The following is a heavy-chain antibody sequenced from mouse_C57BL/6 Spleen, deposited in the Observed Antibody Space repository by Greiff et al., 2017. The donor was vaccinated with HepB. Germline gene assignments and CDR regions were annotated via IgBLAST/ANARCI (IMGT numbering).Heavy chain of an antibody. Sequence: EVQLQQSEGGLVQPGSSMKLSCTASGFTFSDYYMAWVRQVPEKGLEWVANINYDGSSTYYLDSLKSRFIISRDNAKNILYLQMSSLKSEDTATYYCARAPYYYGSSYWYFDVWGTVTTVTVSS. CDR3: ARAPYYYGSSYWYFDV. D-gene: IGHD1-1*01. CDR1: GFTFSDYY. CDR2: INYDGSST. J-gene: IGHJ1*03. V-gene: IGHV5-16*01.